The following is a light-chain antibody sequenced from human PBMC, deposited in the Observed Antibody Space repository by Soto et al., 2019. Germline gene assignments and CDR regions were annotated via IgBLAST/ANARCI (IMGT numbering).Light chain of an antibody. J-gene: IGLJ3*02. V-gene: IGLV2-14*01. CDR3: GAWDDSLSGWV. CDR2: EVA. CDR1: SSDVGRYNY. Sequence: QSALTQPASVSGSPGQSITISCTGTSSDVGRYNYVSWYQQHPGKVPKLMIYEVANRPSGVSNRFSGSKSGNTASLAISGLRSDDEADYYCGAWDDSLSGWVFGGGTKLTVL.